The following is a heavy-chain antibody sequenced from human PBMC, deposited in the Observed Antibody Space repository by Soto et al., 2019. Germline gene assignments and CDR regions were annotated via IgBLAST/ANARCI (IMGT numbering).Heavy chain of an antibody. D-gene: IGHD5-18*01. Sequence: SETLSLTCTVSGGSGSSTSYYWSWIRQPPGKGLEWIGYIYYSGSTNYNPSLKSRVTISVDTSKNQFSLKLSSVTAADTAVYYCARRGRVDTAMVTSLRYYYYGMDVWGQGTTVTVSS. CDR2: IYYSGST. CDR3: ARRGRVDTAMVTSLRYYYYGMDV. V-gene: IGHV4-61*01. CDR1: GGSGSSTSYY. J-gene: IGHJ6*02.